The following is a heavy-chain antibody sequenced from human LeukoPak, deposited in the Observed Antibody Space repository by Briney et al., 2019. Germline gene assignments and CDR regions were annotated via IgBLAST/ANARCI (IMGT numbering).Heavy chain of an antibody. V-gene: IGHV1-18*01. CDR3: AREGSSSPLAFHYYYYYYGMDV. CDR2: ISAYNGNT. D-gene: IGHD6-13*01. Sequence: ASVKVSCKASGYTFTSYGISWVRQAPGQGLEWMGWISAYNGNTNYAQKLQGRVAMTTDTSTSTAYMELRSLRSDDTAVYYCAREGSSSPLAFHYYYYYYGMDVWGQGTTVTVSS. J-gene: IGHJ6*02. CDR1: GYTFTSYG.